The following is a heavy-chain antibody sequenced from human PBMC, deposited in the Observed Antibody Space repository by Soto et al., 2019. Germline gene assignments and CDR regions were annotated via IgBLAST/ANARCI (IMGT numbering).Heavy chain of an antibody. J-gene: IGHJ4*02. V-gene: IGHV3-23*01. CDR2: ISGSFGST. Sequence: PGGSLRLSCVASGFSFSSYAMNWVRQAPGKGLEWVSTISGSFGSTYYADSVQGRFTVSRDNSKNTLYLQMNSLRVDDTALYFCAKGDSDYYFDSLGQGTLVTVSS. D-gene: IGHD4-4*01. CDR3: AKGDSDYYFDS. CDR1: GFSFSSYA.